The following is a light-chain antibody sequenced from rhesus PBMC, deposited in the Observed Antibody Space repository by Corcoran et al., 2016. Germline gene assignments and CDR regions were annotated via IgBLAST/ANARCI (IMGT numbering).Light chain of an antibody. CDR2: FST. Sequence: DIQMTQSPSSVSPSVCDRVTLPLRASQGIVSYLAWYQQKPGRAPNLLIFFSTNLQGGVPSRFRGSCSGMEFTLTISSREPDDFATYYCQQYYSLPRTVAEGTKVEI. CDR3: QQYYSLPRT. CDR1: QGIVSY. J-gene: IGKJ4*01. V-gene: IGKV1-25*02.